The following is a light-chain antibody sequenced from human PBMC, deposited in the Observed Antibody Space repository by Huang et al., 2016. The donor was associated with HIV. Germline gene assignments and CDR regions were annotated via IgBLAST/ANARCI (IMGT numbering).Light chain of an antibody. CDR3: HQYNNWLLS. V-gene: IGKV3-15*01. CDR2: GSS. J-gene: IGKJ4*01. Sequence: EIVMTQSPATLSVSPGQRVTLSCRANRSVSTNLACYQQRHGKAPRLLIYGSSTRAPGIPARFSGSGSGTDFSLTISSLQSEDFALYYCHQYNNWLLSFGGGTRV. CDR1: RSVSTN.